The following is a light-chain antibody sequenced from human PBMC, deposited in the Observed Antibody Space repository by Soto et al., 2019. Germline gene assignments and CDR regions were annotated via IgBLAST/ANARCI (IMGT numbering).Light chain of an antibody. CDR2: GAS. CDR1: QSVSSN. Sequence: ETVMTQSSATLSVSPGERATLSCRASQSVSSNLAWYQQKPGQSPRLLIYGASTRATGIPARFSGSGSGTEFTLTISSLQSEDFAVYYCQQYNNWRTFGQGTKVDI. V-gene: IGKV3-15*01. J-gene: IGKJ1*01. CDR3: QQYNNWRT.